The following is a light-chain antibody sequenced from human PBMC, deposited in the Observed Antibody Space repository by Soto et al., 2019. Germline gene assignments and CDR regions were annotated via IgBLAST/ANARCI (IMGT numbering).Light chain of an antibody. CDR3: QQYDNLLFT. J-gene: IGKJ3*01. CDR2: DAS. Sequence: DIQMTKSPSSLSASVGDRVTITCQASQDSSNYLNWYQQKPGKAPKLLIYDASNLETGVPSRFSGSGSGTHFTFTISSLQPEDIATYYCQQYDNLLFTFGPGTKVDIK. CDR1: QDSSNY. V-gene: IGKV1-33*01.